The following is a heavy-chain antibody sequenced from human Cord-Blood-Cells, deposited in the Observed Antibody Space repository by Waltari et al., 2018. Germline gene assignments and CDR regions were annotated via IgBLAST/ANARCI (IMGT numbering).Heavy chain of an antibody. V-gene: IGHV3-21*01. CDR3: ARDSSGSYNNAFDI. CDR2: ISSSSSYI. Sequence: EVQLVESGGGLVKPGGSLSLFCAASGFTFSSYSMNWVRQAPGKGLEWVSSISSSSSYIYYADSVKGRFTISRDNAKNSLYLQMNSLRAEDTAVYYCARDSSGSYNNAFDIWGQGTMVTVSS. J-gene: IGHJ3*02. CDR1: GFTFSSYS. D-gene: IGHD1-26*01.